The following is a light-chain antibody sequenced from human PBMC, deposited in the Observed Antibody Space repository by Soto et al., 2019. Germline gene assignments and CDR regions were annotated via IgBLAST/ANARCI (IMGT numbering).Light chain of an antibody. CDR2: DAY. CDR1: QSFRGL. J-gene: IGKJ5*01. V-gene: IGKV3-11*01. Sequence: EVVSTRSTGPLSLSPGERASLSCRASQSFRGLLAWYQQKPGQAPRLLIYDAYNRATGIPPRFSGSGSGTDFTLTISSLEPEDSAVYYCQQRHMWPITFGQGTRLEI. CDR3: QQRHMWPIT.